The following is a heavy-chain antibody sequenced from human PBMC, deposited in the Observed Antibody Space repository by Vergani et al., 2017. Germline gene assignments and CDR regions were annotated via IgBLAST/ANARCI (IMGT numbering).Heavy chain of an antibody. V-gene: IGHV3-21*02. CDR1: EFTFSNYA. CDR2: ISSSSSYI. Sequence: EVQLLESGGGLVQPGGSLRLTCAASEFTFSNYAMNWVRQAPGKGLEWVSSISSSSSYIYYADSVKGRFTISRDNAKNSLYLQMNSLRAEDTAVYYCARSEKDCSSTSCYRLYYYYYYMDVWGKGTTVTVSS. J-gene: IGHJ6*03. D-gene: IGHD2-2*01. CDR3: ARSEKDCSSTSCYRLYYYYYYMDV.